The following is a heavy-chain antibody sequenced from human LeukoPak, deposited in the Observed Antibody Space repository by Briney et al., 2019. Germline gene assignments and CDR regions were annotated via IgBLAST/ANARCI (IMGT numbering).Heavy chain of an antibody. CDR1: GGSISSYY. CDR2: IYYSGST. J-gene: IGHJ1*01. D-gene: IGHD3-22*01. Sequence: SETLSLTCTVSGGSISSYYWSWIRQPPGKGLEWIGYIYYSGSTNYNPSLKSRVTISVDTSKNQFSLKLSSVTAADTAVYYCARDYYDSSGYPRHWGQGTLVTVSS. CDR3: ARDYYDSSGYPRH. V-gene: IGHV4-59*01.